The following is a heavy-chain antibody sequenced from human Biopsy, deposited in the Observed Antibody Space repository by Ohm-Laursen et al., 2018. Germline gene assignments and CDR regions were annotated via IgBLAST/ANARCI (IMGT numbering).Heavy chain of an antibody. CDR1: GFHFSDYY. V-gene: IGHV3-11*01. CDR2: ISRSGSII. J-gene: IGHJ6*02. D-gene: IGHD4-23*01. CDR3: ARDWGGDYGGNIDYYYFYGMDV. Sequence: GSLRLSCSASGFHFSDYYMSWIRQAPGQGLEWLSYISRSGSIIDYADSVKGRFTTSRDNAQNTLYLQMNSLRADDTAVYYCARDWGGDYGGNIDYYYFYGMDVWGQGTTVTVSS.